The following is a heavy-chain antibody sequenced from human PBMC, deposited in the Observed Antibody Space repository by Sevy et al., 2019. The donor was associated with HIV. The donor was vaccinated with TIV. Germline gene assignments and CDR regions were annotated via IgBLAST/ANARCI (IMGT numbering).Heavy chain of an antibody. CDR2: IYPGDSET. CDR3: ARTTGLKVGIDFGTLDI. J-gene: IGHJ3*02. CDR1: GYSFTAYW. V-gene: IGHV5-51*01. Sequence: GESLKISCKGAGYSFTAYWIDWVRQVPGKGLEWMGTIYPGDSETRSSPSVQGQVTISAGKSLTTAYLKWSSLKASDTAVYYCARTTGLKVGIDFGTLDIWGQGTMVTVSS. D-gene: IGHD4-17*01.